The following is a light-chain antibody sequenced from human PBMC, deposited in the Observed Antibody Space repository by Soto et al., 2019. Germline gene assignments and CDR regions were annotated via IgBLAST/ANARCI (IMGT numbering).Light chain of an antibody. J-gene: IGKJ5*01. CDR1: QGISNY. V-gene: IGKV1-27*01. CDR3: QHYNFWPHT. Sequence: DIQTTQSPSSLSASVGDRVTITCRASQGISNYLAWYQQIPGKVPRLLIYAASTLQSGVPSRFSGSGSGTDFTLTISSLQSEDVSVYFCQHYNFWPHTFGQRTLLEI. CDR2: AAS.